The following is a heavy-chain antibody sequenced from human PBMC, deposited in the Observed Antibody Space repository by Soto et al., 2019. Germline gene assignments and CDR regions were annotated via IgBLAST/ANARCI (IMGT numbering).Heavy chain of an antibody. CDR1: GFTFSSYG. CDR3: AREGVRYCSSTSCRWGYFDY. V-gene: IGHV3-33*01. J-gene: IGHJ4*02. Sequence: GGSLRLSCAASGFTFSSYGMHWGRQAPGKGLEWVAVIWYDGSNKYYADSVKGRFTISRDNSKNTLYLQMNSLRAEDTAVYYCAREGVRYCSSTSCRWGYFDYWGQGTLVTVSS. CDR2: IWYDGSNK. D-gene: IGHD2-2*01.